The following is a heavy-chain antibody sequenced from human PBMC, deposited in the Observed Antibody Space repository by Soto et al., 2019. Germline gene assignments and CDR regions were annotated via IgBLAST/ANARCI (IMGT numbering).Heavy chain of an antibody. D-gene: IGHD5-18*01. CDR1: GYTFTGYY. J-gene: IGHJ4*02. V-gene: IGHV1-2*02. Sequence: QVQLVQSGAEVKKPGASVKVSCKASGYTFTGYYMHWVRQAPGQGLEWMGWINPNSGGTNYAQKFQGRVTMTRDTSISTAYMELSRLRSDYTAVYYCARGRGYSYGQDYFDYWGQGTLVTVSS. CDR2: INPNSGGT. CDR3: ARGRGYSYGQDYFDY.